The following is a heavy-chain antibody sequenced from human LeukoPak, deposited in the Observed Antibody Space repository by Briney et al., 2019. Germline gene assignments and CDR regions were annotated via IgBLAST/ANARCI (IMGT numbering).Heavy chain of an antibody. J-gene: IGHJ4*02. Sequence: SETLSLTCTVSGGSISSYYWSWIRQPPGKGLEWIGYRHYSGSFNYSPSLESRAIISLDTSKNQFSLRLSSVTAADTAVYYCARFDYGDSAGRAGPLNFWGQGTLVTVSS. D-gene: IGHD4-17*01. V-gene: IGHV4-59*01. CDR3: ARFDYGDSAGRAGPLNF. CDR2: RHYSGSF. CDR1: GGSISSYY.